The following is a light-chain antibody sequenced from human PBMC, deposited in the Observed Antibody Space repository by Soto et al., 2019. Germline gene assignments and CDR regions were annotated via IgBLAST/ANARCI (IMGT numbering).Light chain of an antibody. V-gene: IGKV3-20*01. CDR3: QQYGSSPPTLT. CDR2: GAA. CDR1: QTVSSSY. J-gene: IGKJ4*01. Sequence: EIVLTQSPGTLSLSPGERATLSCRASQTVSSSYLAWYQQKPGQAPRLLIYGAASRATGIPDRFSGSASGTDLTLAISRLEPEDFAVYYCQQYGSSPPTLTFGGGNKVEIK.